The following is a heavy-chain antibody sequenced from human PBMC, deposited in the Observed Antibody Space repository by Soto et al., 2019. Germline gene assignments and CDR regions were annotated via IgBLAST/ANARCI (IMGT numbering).Heavy chain of an antibody. Sequence: QVQLVESGGGVVQSGRSLRLSCAASGFSFSSYGMHWVRQAQGKGLEWVAVISYDGSKKYYAGSVKGRFTISRDNSKNTLYLQMNSLKAEATGVYFCANWGGAFDIWGQGTMVTVSS. V-gene: IGHV3-30*18. J-gene: IGHJ3*02. CDR3: ANWGGAFDI. D-gene: IGHD7-27*01. CDR1: GFSFSSYG. CDR2: ISYDGSKK.